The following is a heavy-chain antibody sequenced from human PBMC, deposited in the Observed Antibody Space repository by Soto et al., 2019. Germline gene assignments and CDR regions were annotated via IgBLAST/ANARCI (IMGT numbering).Heavy chain of an antibody. CDR2: VNPNSGDT. V-gene: IGHV1-2*02. D-gene: IGHD2-15*01. CDR1: GYSFTGYY. CDR3: ARAVVGYCSGGSCYSGWFDP. Sequence: ASVKVSCKASGYSFTGYYIHWVRQSPGQGLEWMGWVNPNSGDTKYAQKFQGRVTMTRNTSISTAYMELSSLRSEDTAVYYCARAVVGYCSGGSCYSGWFDPWGQGTLVT. J-gene: IGHJ5*02.